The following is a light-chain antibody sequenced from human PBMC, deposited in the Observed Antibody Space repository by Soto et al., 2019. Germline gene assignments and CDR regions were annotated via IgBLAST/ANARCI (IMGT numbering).Light chain of an antibody. CDR3: LQDYIYPYT. CDR2: AAS. Sequence: AIQMTQSPSSLSASVGDSVTITCRASQGVRNDLTWYQQKPGKAPKLLIYAASTLQSGVPSRFSGSGSGTDFTLTISSLQPEDFATYYCLQDYIYPYTFGQGTKLEIK. CDR1: QGVRND. V-gene: IGKV1-6*01. J-gene: IGKJ2*01.